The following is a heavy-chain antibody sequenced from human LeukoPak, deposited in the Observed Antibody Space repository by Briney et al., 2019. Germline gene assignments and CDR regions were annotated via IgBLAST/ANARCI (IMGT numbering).Heavy chain of an antibody. CDR1: GGSISSSSYY. CDR3: ARDRDNWNDSPFVY. CDR2: IYYSGST. J-gene: IGHJ4*02. Sequence: SETLSLTCTVSGGSISSSSYYWGWIRQPPGKGVEWIRSIYYSGSTYYNPSLKSRVTISVDTSKNQFSLKLSSVTAADTAVYYCARDRDNWNDSPFVYWGQGTLVTVSS. V-gene: IGHV4-39*07. D-gene: IGHD1-1*01.